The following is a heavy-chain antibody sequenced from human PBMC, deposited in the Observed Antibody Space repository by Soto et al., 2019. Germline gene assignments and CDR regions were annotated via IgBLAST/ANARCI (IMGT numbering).Heavy chain of an antibody. J-gene: IGHJ6*02. V-gene: IGHV1-2*04. CDR3: ARGARAVAGTFYYYGIDV. D-gene: IGHD6-19*01. CDR1: GYTFTGYY. Sequence: ASVKVSCKASGYTFTGYYMHWVRQAPGQGLEWMGWINPNSGGTNYAQKFQGWVTMTRDTSISTAYMELSRLRSDDTAVYYCARGARAVAGTFYYYGIDVWGQGTTVTVSS. CDR2: INPNSGGT.